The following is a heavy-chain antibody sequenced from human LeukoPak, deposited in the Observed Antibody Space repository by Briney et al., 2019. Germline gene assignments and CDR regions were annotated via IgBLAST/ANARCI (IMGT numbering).Heavy chain of an antibody. Sequence: PGGSLRLSCAASGFTFSNYGMDWVRQAPGKGLEWVAFIRYDGSNKYYADSVKGRFTISRDNSKNTLYLQMNSLRAEDTAVYYCAKEGLEWLLLRRFTTKYYFDYWGQGTLVTVSS. D-gene: IGHD3-3*01. CDR2: IRYDGSNK. CDR1: GFTFSNYG. J-gene: IGHJ4*02. CDR3: AKEGLEWLLLRRFTTKYYFDY. V-gene: IGHV3-30*02.